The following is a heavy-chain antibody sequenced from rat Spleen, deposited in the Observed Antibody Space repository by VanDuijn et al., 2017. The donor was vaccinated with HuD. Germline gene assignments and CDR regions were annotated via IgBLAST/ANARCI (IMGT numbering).Heavy chain of an antibody. D-gene: IGHD1-3*01. J-gene: IGHJ2*01. Sequence: QVQLKESGPGLVQPSQTLSLTCTVSGFSLTSYTVSWVRQPPGKGLEWIAAISSGGNTYYNSALKSRLSISRDTSNSQVFLKMNSLQTEDTAMYFCARLTIGSWGQGVMVTVSS. V-gene: IGHV2-6*01. CDR2: ISSGGNT. CDR1: GFSLTSYT. CDR3: ARLTIGS.